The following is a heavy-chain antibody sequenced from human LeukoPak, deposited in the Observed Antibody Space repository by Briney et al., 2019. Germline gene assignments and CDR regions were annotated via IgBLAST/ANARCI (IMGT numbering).Heavy chain of an antibody. V-gene: IGHV5-51*01. D-gene: IGHD6-19*01. CDR1: GYSFTSYW. CDR2: IYPGDSDT. CDR3: ARPVVGGWYSGAFDI. Sequence: PGESLKISCKGSGYSFTSYWIGWVRQMPGKGLEWMGIIYPGDSDTRYSPSFQGQVTISADKSISTAYLQWSSLKASDTAMYYCARPVVGGWYSGAFDIWGQGTMVTVSS. J-gene: IGHJ3*02.